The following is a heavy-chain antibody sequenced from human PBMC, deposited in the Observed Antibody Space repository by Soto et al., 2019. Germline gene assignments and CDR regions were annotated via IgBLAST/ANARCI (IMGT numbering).Heavy chain of an antibody. Sequence: QEQLVESGGDVVQPGRSLRLSCAASGFTFNSNAMHWVRQAPGKGLEWVAVISYDGRGQQYTDSVKGRFTISRDDSKNILYLRMNSLRDEDTALYYCARDKIQGAPDYLDSWGQGTLVTVSS. CDR3: ARDKIQGAPDYLDS. CDR2: ISYDGRGQ. J-gene: IGHJ4*02. V-gene: IGHV3-30*04. CDR1: GFTFNSNA.